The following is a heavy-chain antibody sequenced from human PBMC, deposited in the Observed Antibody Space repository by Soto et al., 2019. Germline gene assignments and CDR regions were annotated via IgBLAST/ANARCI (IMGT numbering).Heavy chain of an antibody. CDR1: GGTFSSYA. J-gene: IGHJ6*02. V-gene: IGHV1-69*01. CDR2: IIPIFGTA. D-gene: IGHD5-12*01. CDR3: ARDLWATPASYYYGMDV. Sequence: QVQLVQSGAEVKKPGSSVKVSCKASGGTFSSYAISWVRQAPGQGLEWMGGIIPIFGTANYAQKFQGRVTITADESTSTAYMELSSLRSEDTAVHYCARDLWATPASYYYGMDVWGQGTTVTVSS.